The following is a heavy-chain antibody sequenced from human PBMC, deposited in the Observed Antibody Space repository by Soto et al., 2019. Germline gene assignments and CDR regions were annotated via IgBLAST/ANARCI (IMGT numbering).Heavy chain of an antibody. CDR1: GGTFSSYA. Sequence: SVKVSCKASGGTFSSYAISWVRQAPGQGLEWMGGFIPIFGTANYAQKFQGRVTITADESTSTAYMELSSLRSEDTAVYYCARLEVPYSYGYSPPIPFDYWGQGTLVTV. CDR2: FIPIFGTA. D-gene: IGHD5-18*01. CDR3: ARLEVPYSYGYSPPIPFDY. V-gene: IGHV1-69*13. J-gene: IGHJ4*02.